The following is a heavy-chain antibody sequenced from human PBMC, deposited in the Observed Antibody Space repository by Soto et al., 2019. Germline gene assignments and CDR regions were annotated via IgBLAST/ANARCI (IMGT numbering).Heavy chain of an antibody. D-gene: IGHD3-10*01. Sequence: SDTLSITCTVSGCSISSYYWRWTRQSPGKGLECIGYIYYTGSTNYNPSLKGRVTISIDTSKNQFSLKLSSVTAADTAVYCCASLTWGSGSGSYSWFDPWCQVTLGTV. CDR3: ASLTWGSGSGSYSWFDP. CDR1: GCSISSYY. CDR2: IYYTGST. V-gene: IGHV4-59*08. J-gene: IGHJ5*02.